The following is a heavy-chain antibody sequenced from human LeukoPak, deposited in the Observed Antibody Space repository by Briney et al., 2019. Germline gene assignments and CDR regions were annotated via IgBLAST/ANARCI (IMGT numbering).Heavy chain of an antibody. CDR1: GGSISSSSYY. D-gene: IGHD5-12*01. CDR3: ANDSGYESLDY. Sequence: PSETLSLTCTVSGGSISSSSYYWGWIRQPPGKGLEWIGSIHSSGSTYYNLSLKSRVTISVDTSKNHFSLKLSSVTAADTAVYYCANDSGYESLDYWGQGTLVTVSS. CDR2: IHSSGST. J-gene: IGHJ4*02. V-gene: IGHV4-39*02.